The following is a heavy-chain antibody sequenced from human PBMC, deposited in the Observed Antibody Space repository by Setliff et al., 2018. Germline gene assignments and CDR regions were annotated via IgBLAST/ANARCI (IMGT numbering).Heavy chain of an antibody. Sequence: SETLSLTCTVSGGSISSGGYYWSWIRQHPGKGLEWIGYIYFSGSTYYNPSLKSRVTISVDTSKNQFSLKLSSVTAADTAVYYCARDPLTTNRRRAFDIWGQGTMVTV. D-gene: IGHD4-17*01. CDR2: IYFSGST. CDR3: ARDPLTTNRRRAFDI. CDR1: GGSISSGGYY. J-gene: IGHJ3*02. V-gene: IGHV4-31*03.